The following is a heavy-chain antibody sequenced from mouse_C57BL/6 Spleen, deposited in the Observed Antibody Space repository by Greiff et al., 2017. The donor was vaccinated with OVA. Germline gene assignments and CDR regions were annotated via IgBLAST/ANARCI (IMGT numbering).Heavy chain of an antibody. D-gene: IGHD4-1*01. CDR1: GYTFTSYW. J-gene: IGHJ2*01. CDR3: ARRVNWDFDY. V-gene: IGHV1-69*01. CDR2: IDPSDSYT. Sequence: QVQLQQPGAELVMPGASVKLSCKASGYTFTSYWMHWVKQRPGQGLEWIGEIDPSDSYTNYNQKFKGKSTVTVDKSSSTAYMQLSSLTSEDSAVYYCARRVNWDFDYWGQGTTLTVSS.